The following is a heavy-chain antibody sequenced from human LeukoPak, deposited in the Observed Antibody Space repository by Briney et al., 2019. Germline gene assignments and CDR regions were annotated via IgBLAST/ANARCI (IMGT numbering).Heavy chain of an antibody. CDR3: ARGDRRDGYRFDY. J-gene: IGHJ4*02. Sequence: GGSLRLSCAASGFTFSSYGMHWVRQAPGKGLEWVAVISYDGSNKYYADSVKGRFTISRDNSKNTLYLQMNSLRGEDTAVYYCARGDRRDGYRFDYWGQGTLVTVSS. CDR2: ISYDGSNK. CDR1: GFTFSSYG. V-gene: IGHV3-33*05. D-gene: IGHD5-24*01.